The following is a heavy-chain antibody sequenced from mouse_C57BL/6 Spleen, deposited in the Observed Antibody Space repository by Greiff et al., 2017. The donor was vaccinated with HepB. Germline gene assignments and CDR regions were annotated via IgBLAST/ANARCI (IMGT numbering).Heavy chain of an antibody. J-gene: IGHJ2*01. CDR3: ARRSYSNYVDY. D-gene: IGHD2-5*01. Sequence: VKLQQPGAELVRPGSSVKLSCKASGYTFTSYWMHWVKQRPIQGLEWIGNIDPSDSETHYNQKFKDKATLTVDKSSSTAYMQLSSLTSEDSAVYYCARRSYSNYVDYWGQGTTLTVSS. V-gene: IGHV1-52*01. CDR1: GYTFTSYW. CDR2: IDPSDSET.